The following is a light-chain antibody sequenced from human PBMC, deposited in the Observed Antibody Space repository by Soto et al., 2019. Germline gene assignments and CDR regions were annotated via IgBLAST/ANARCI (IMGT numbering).Light chain of an antibody. Sequence: EIVRTQSPGTLALSPGETVTLSCRASQRIDGNYFSWYQQQARQAPSLLISGASTRATGIPARFSGSGSGTDFTLTISSLQAEDFAVYYCQQDYNLPFPFGQGTRLEIK. J-gene: IGKJ5*01. CDR1: QRIDGNY. CDR2: GAS. CDR3: QQDYNLPFP. V-gene: IGKV3D-7*01.